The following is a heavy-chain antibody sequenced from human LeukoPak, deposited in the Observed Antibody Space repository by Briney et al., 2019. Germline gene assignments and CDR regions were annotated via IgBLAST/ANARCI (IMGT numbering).Heavy chain of an antibody. V-gene: IGHV3-74*01. CDR2: INSDESRT. CDR1: GFTFSSYW. Sequence: SGGSLRLSCAASGFTFSSYWMHWVRQAPGKGLVWVSGINSDESRTSYADSVKGRFTISRDNAKNTLYLQMNSLRAEDTAVYYCARLLSLAPDFWGQGTLVTVSS. CDR3: ARLLSLAPDF. J-gene: IGHJ4*02.